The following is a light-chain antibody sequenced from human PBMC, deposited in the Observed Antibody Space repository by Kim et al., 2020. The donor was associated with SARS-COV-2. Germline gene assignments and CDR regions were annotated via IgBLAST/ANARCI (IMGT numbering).Light chain of an antibody. J-gene: IGKJ1*01. Sequence: ASVGDRVTITCRASQGIRNALGWYQQKPGKAPKRLIYAASSLQSGVPSRFTGSGSETDFTLTISSLQPEDFATYYCQQTYSASRTFGQGTKVDIK. CDR3: QQTYSASRT. V-gene: IGKV1-39*01. CDR2: AAS. CDR1: QGIRNA.